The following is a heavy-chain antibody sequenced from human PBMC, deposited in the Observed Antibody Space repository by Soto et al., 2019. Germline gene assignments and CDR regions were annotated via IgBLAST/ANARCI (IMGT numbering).Heavy chain of an antibody. Sequence: GESLKISCKGSGYSFTNYWIAWVRQLPGKGLEWMGIVYPGDSDTRYSPSFEGQVTISADKSISTAYLQWSSLKASDTAIYYCARQQTYFSGWRYYFDYWGQGTLVTVSS. CDR1: GYSFTNYW. V-gene: IGHV5-51*01. CDR2: VYPGDSDT. D-gene: IGHD6-19*01. CDR3: ARQQTYFSGWRYYFDY. J-gene: IGHJ4*02.